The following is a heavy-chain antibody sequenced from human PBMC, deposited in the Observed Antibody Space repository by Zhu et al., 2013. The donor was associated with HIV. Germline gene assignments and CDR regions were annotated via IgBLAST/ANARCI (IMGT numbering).Heavy chain of an antibody. CDR3: ARDRGGAFDI. Sequence: QVQLVQSGAEVKKPGASVKVSCKASGYTFTGYYMHWVRQAPGQGLEWVGWINPNNGGTNSAQKFQGRVTMTRDTSISTAYMELSGLRSDDTAMYYCARDRGGAFDIWGQGTMVTVSS. V-gene: IGHV1-2*02. CDR2: INPNNGGT. CDR1: GYTFTGYY. D-gene: IGHD3-16*01. J-gene: IGHJ3*02.